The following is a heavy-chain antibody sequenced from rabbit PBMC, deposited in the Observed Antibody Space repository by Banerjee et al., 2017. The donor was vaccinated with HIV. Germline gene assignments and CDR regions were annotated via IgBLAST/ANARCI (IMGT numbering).Heavy chain of an antibody. D-gene: IGHD4-1*01. CDR2: IGAASSGST. Sequence: QEQLEESGGDLVKPEGSLTLTCKASGFSFSSGYDMCWVRQAPGKGLEWIACIGAASSGSTYYASWVNGRFTISKTSSTTVTLQMTSLTAADTATYLCARDLAGVIGWNFNLWGPGTLVTVS. CDR3: ARDLAGVIGWNFNL. CDR1: GFSFSSGYD. J-gene: IGHJ4*01. V-gene: IGHV1S45*01.